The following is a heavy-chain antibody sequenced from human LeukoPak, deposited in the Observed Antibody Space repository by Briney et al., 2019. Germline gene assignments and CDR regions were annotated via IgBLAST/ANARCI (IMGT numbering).Heavy chain of an antibody. CDR2: ISYDGSNK. Sequence: GRSLRLSCAASGFTFSSYGMHWVRQAPGKGLEWVAVISYDGSNKYYADSVKGRFTISRDNSKNTLYLQMNSLRAEDTAVYYCAKCFYDSSGRNLGLVDYWGQGTLVTVSS. CDR3: AKCFYDSSGRNLGLVDY. V-gene: IGHV3-30*18. D-gene: IGHD3-22*01. CDR1: GFTFSSYG. J-gene: IGHJ4*02.